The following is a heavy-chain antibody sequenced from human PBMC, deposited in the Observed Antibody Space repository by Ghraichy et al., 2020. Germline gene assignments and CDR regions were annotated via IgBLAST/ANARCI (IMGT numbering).Heavy chain of an antibody. Sequence: SETLSLTCAVYGGSFSGYYWSWIRQPPGKGLEWIGEINHSGSTNYNPSLKSRVTISVDTSKNQFSLKLSSVTAADTAVYYCARVAVAGSWSFHYYWGQGTLVTVSS. CDR2: INHSGST. CDR1: GGSFSGYY. CDR3: ARVAVAGSWSFHYY. J-gene: IGHJ4*02. D-gene: IGHD6-19*01. V-gene: IGHV4-34*01.